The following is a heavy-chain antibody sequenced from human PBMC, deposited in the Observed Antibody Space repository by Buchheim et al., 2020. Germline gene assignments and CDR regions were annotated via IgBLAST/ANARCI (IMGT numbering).Heavy chain of an antibody. CDR2: TNSDGRSI. Sequence: EVQLVESGGDIIQPGGSLRLSCAASGFTFSNYWMYWVRQVPGKGLMWVSRTNSDGRSISYADSVKGRFTISRDNARKTLYMQMNSLSAEDTAVYYCARGHCSSISCWDDYYYYGLDVWGHGT. CDR3: ARGHCSSISCWDDYYYYGLDV. CDR1: GFTFSNYW. D-gene: IGHD2-2*01. V-gene: IGHV3-74*01. J-gene: IGHJ6*02.